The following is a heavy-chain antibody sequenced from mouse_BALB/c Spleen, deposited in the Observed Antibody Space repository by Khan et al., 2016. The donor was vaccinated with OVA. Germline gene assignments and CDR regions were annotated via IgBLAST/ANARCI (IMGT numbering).Heavy chain of an antibody. V-gene: IGHV9-4*02. CDR1: GYTFTTAG. CDR2: INTHSGVP. CDR3: AGGGAAYYGNDGGAMEY. Sequence: QIQLVQSGPELKKPGETVRISCKASGYTFTTAGIQWVQKMPGKGLKWIGWINTHSGVPKYAEDFKGRFAFSLEISVNTADLQITNLKNEDTRPDCCAGGGAAYYGNDGGAMEYWGQGTSVTVSS. D-gene: IGHD2-9*01. J-gene: IGHJ4*01.